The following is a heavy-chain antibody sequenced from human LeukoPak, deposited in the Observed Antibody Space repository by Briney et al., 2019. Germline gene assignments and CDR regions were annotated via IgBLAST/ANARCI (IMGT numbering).Heavy chain of an antibody. D-gene: IGHD1-26*01. CDR1: GGSISSSSYY. V-gene: IGHV4-39*07. Sequence: SETLSLTCTVSGGSISSSSYYWGWIRQPPGKGLEWIGSIYHSGSIYYNPSLKSRVTFSVDTSKNQFSLKLSSVTAADTAVYYCARSSWSLFDYWGQGTLVTVSS. CDR3: ARSSWSLFDY. J-gene: IGHJ4*02. CDR2: IYHSGSI.